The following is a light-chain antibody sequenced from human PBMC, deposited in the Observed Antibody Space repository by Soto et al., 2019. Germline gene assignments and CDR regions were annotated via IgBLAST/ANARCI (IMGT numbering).Light chain of an antibody. CDR2: GAS. J-gene: IGKJ4*01. CDR3: QHYARSPQFT. V-gene: IGKV3-20*01. Sequence: EIVLTQSPGTLSLSPGERATLSCRASQSVSSNYVAWYQQKPGQAPRLIIYGASNRASGIPDRFSGSWSGTDFTLTISRLEPEDFAVYHCQHYARSPQFTFGGGTRVEIK. CDR1: QSVSSNY.